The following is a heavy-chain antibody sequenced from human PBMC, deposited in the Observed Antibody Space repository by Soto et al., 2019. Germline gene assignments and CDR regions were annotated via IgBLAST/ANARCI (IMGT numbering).Heavy chain of an antibody. Sequence: QVQLVQSGAEVKKPGSSVKVSCKASGGTFSSYTISWVRQAPGQGLEWMGRIIPILGIANYAQKFQGRVTITADKSKSKAYMELSSLGSEATAVYYCAREGHYYDGSGYQSGAIGNWFDPWGQGTLVTVSS. CDR3: AREGHYYDGSGYQSGAIGNWFDP. CDR2: IIPILGIA. CDR1: GGTFSSYT. V-gene: IGHV1-69*08. D-gene: IGHD3-22*01. J-gene: IGHJ5*02.